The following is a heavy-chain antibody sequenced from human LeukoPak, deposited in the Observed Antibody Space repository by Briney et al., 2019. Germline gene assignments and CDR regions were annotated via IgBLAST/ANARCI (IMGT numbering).Heavy chain of an antibody. CDR3: AREKWELLGRGPFDI. CDR1: GFTLINYP. J-gene: IGHJ3*02. D-gene: IGHD1-26*01. Sequence: GGSLRLSCAASGFTLINYPMDWVRQAPGKGLEWVAVISSDGSNTYYADSVKGRFTISRDKSNNTLFLQMNSLRPEDTAVYFCAREKWELLGRGPFDIWGQGTMVTVSS. V-gene: IGHV3-30-3*01. CDR2: ISSDGSNT.